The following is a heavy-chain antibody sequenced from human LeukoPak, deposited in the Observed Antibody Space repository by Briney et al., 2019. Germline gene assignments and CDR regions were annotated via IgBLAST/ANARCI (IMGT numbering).Heavy chain of an antibody. V-gene: IGHV3-64*04. CDR2: INNYGGLT. CDR1: GFTFSSYE. D-gene: IGHD4-17*01. Sequence: GGSLRLSCAASGFTFSSYEMNWVRQAPGKGLEYVSAINNYGGLTYYADSVKGRFTISRDNSKNTLYLQMNSLRAEDTAVYYCARDDDYGDYDPFDYWGQGTLVTVSS. J-gene: IGHJ4*02. CDR3: ARDDDYGDYDPFDY.